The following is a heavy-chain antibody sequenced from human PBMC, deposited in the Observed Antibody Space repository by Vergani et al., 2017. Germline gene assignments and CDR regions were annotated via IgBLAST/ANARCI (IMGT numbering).Heavy chain of an antibody. Sequence: EVQLVESGGGLIQPGGSLRLSCAASGFTVSSNYMSWVRQAPGKGLEWVSVIYSGGSTYYADSVKGRFTISRDNSKNTLYLQMNSLRAEDTAVYYCARVGARGYSYGYDYWGQGTLVTVSS. V-gene: IGHV3-53*01. CDR2: IYSGGST. J-gene: IGHJ4*02. D-gene: IGHD5-18*01. CDR1: GFTVSSNY. CDR3: ARVGARGYSYGYDY.